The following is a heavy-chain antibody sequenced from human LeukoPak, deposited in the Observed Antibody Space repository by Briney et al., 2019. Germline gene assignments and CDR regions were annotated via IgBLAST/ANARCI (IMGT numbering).Heavy chain of an antibody. CDR1: GYTFTGYF. Sequence: ASVKVSCKASGYTFTGYFLHWVRQAPGQGLEWMGRINPDTGGTNYAQKFQGRVTMTRDTSISTAYMELSRLRSDDTAVYYCARDLTMGYWGQGTLVTVSS. D-gene: IGHD3-10*01. CDR3: ARDLTMGY. V-gene: IGHV1-2*06. CDR2: INPDTGGT. J-gene: IGHJ4*02.